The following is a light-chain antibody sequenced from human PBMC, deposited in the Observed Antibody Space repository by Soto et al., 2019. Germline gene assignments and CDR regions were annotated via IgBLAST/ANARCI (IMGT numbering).Light chain of an antibody. J-gene: IGKJ5*01. V-gene: IGKV3D-15*01. CDR1: QSVSTN. CDR3: QQYSNWRPIT. CDR2: DAS. Sequence: EIVMTQSPATLSVSPGERATLSCRASQSVSTNLAWYQQKPGQAPRLLIYDASTRATDIPAKFSGSGSGTEFTLTISSLQSEDFAVYYCQQYSNWRPITFGQGTRLEI.